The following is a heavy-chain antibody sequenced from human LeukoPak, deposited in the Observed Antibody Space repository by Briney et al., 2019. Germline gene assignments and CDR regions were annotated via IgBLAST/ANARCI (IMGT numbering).Heavy chain of an antibody. D-gene: IGHD5-18*01. J-gene: IGHJ3*02. V-gene: IGHV3-30-3*01. Sequence: RGSLRLSCAASGFTFSSYAMHWVRQAPGKGLEWVAVISYDGSNKYYADSVKGRFTISRDNSKNTLYLQMNSLRAEDTAVYYCARDFLVPGDTENDAFDIWGQGTMVTVSS. CDR3: ARDFLVPGDTENDAFDI. CDR2: ISYDGSNK. CDR1: GFTFSSYA.